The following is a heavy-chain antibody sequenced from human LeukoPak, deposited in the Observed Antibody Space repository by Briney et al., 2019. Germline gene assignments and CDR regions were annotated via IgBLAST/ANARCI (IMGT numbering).Heavy chain of an antibody. J-gene: IGHJ4*02. D-gene: IGHD2-15*01. CDR2: IKESGDIT. V-gene: IGHV3-23*01. CDR3: AKYCSGATCSGY. CDR1: GFTFSSDS. Sequence: GASLRLSCAASGFTFSSDSMCWVRQAPGKGPEWVSGIKESGDITYYADSVKGRFTISRDNSKNTLYLQMNSLRAEDTAKYYCAKYCSGATCSGYWGQGTLVTVSS.